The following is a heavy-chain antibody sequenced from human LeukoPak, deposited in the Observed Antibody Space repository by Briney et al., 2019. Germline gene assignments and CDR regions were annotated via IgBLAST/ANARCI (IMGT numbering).Heavy chain of an antibody. J-gene: IGHJ4*02. Sequence: GSLRLSCAASGFTFSNAWMNWVRQAPGKGLEWIGYIYYSGSTNYNPSLKSRVTISVDTSKNQFSLKLSSVTAADTAVYYCARGIYGSGSYYNDYWGQGTLVTVSS. CDR3: ARGIYGSGSYYNDY. V-gene: IGHV4-59*01. D-gene: IGHD3-10*01. CDR2: IYYSGST. CDR1: GFTFSNAW.